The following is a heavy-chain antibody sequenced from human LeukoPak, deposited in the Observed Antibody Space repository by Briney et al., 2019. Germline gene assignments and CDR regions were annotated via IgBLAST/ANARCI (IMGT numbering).Heavy chain of an antibody. J-gene: IGHJ5*02. CDR1: GSSISSYY. Sequence: PSETLSLTCTVSGSSISSYYWSWIRQPPGKGLEWIGYIYYSGSTNYNPSLKSRVTISVDTSKNQFSLKLSSVTAADTAVYYCARGRATIFGVPTNWFDPWGQGTLVTVSS. CDR2: IYYSGST. V-gene: IGHV4-59*01. D-gene: IGHD3-3*01. CDR3: ARGRATIFGVPTNWFDP.